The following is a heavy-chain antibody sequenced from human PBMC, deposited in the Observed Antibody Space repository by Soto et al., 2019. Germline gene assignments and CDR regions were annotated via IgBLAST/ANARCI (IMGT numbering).Heavy chain of an antibody. CDR1: GGSIRSANPF. V-gene: IGHV4-31*03. Sequence: SETLYLTCTVSGGSIRSANPFWSWIRQQPGNGITSIGNIHFQATSSNIPTLKRRVTISLDYSNNNSSLRLSSVSAADTAMYYFAREVNLAATSDVDDVWGQ. CDR2: IHFQATS. D-gene: IGHD2-15*01. J-gene: IGHJ3*01. CDR3: AREVNLAATSDVDDV.